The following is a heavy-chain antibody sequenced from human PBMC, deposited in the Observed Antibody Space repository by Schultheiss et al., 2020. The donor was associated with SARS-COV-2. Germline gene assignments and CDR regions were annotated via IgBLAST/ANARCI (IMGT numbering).Heavy chain of an antibody. CDR3: ARQRTSHLDY. CDR1: GGSISSYY. CDR2: IYYSGST. Sequence: SETLSLTCTVSGGSISSYYRSWIRQPPGKGLEWIGYIYYSGSTNYNPSLKSRVTMSVDTSKNQFSLRLSSVTAEDTAVYYCARQRTSHLDYWGQGTLVTVSS. V-gene: IGHV4-59*08. J-gene: IGHJ4*02. D-gene: IGHD2-2*01.